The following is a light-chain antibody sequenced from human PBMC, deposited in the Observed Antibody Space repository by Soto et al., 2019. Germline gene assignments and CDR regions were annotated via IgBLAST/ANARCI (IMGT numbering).Light chain of an antibody. CDR3: QQRSNWPSNT. CDR1: QSVSSN. Sequence: EIVLTQSPATLSLSPGVRATLSCRASQSVSSNLAWYQQKPGQAPRLLIYDASNRATGITARFSGSGSGTDFTLTISSLEPEDFAVYYCQQRSNWPSNTFGRGIRLESK. J-gene: IGKJ5*01. CDR2: DAS. V-gene: IGKV3-11*01.